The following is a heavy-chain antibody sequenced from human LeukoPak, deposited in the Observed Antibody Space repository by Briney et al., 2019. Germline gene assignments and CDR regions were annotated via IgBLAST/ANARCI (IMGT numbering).Heavy chain of an antibody. Sequence: SEALSLTCTVSGGSISSYYWSWIRQPPGKGLEWIGYIYYSGSTNYNPSLKSRVTISVDTSKNQFSLKLSSVTAADTAVYYCARDVTGTLDYWGQGTLVTVSS. J-gene: IGHJ4*02. CDR3: ARDVTGTLDY. V-gene: IGHV4-59*01. CDR2: IYYSGST. D-gene: IGHD1-20*01. CDR1: GGSISSYY.